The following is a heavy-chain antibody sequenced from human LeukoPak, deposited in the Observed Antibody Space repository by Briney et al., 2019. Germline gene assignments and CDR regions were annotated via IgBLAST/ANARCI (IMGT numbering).Heavy chain of an antibody. D-gene: IGHD3-22*01. CDR2: IWYDGSNK. CDR3: ARGRITMIVVVITAGEVDY. CDR1: GFTFSSYG. V-gene: IGHV3-33*01. J-gene: IGHJ4*02. Sequence: GGSLRLSCAASGFTFSSYGMHWVRQAPGKGLEWVAVIWYDGSNKYYADSVKGRFTISRDNSKNTPYLQMNSLRAEDTAVYYCARGRITMIVVVITAGEVDYWGQGTLVTVSS.